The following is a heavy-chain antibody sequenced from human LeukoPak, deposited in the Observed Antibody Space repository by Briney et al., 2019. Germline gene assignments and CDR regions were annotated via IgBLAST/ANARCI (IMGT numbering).Heavy chain of an antibody. CDR1: GYTFTSYG. CDR2: ISAYNGNT. J-gene: IGHJ4*02. Sequence: GASVKVSCKASGYTFTSYGISWVRQAPGQGLEWMGWISAYNGNTNYAQKLQGRVTMTTDTSTSTAYMGLRSLRSDDTAVYYCARDLEFGELLSGPLGYWGQGTLVTVSS. D-gene: IGHD3-10*01. CDR3: ARDLEFGELLSGPLGY. V-gene: IGHV1-18*01.